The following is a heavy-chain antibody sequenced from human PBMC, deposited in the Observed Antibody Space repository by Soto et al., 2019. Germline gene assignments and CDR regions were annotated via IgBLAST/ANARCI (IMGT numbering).Heavy chain of an antibody. CDR3: ARQPVLSLTKETNYYDSSGYYLNFDY. Sequence: PSETLSLTCTVSGGSISSSSYYWGWIRQPPGKGLEWIGSIYYSGSTYYNPSLKSRVTISVDTSKNQFSLKLSSVTAADTAVYYCARQPVLSLTKETNYYDSSGYYLNFDYWGQGTLVTVSS. V-gene: IGHV4-39*01. D-gene: IGHD3-22*01. CDR2: IYYSGST. CDR1: GGSISSSSYY. J-gene: IGHJ4*02.